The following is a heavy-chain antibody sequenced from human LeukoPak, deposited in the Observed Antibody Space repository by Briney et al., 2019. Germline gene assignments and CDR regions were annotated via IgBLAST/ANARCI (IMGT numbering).Heavy chain of an antibody. Sequence: HPGGSLRLSCEASGFIFPNYGMHWVRQAPGKGLEWVAYIRNDGNYKYYADSAKGRFTISRDNSKNTISLQMHRLRPEDTAVYHCAKDFRRRPNLGNTSDIWGPGTIVTVS. CDR3: AKDFRRRPNLGNTSDI. CDR2: IRNDGNYK. CDR1: GFIFPNYG. J-gene: IGHJ3*02. V-gene: IGHV3-30*02. D-gene: IGHD1-1*01.